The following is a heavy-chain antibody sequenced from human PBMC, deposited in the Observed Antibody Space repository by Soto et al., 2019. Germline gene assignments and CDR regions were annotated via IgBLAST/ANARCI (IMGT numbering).Heavy chain of an antibody. D-gene: IGHD4-17*01. J-gene: IGHJ6*02. Sequence: QVLLQESGPGLVKPSQTLSLTCTVSGGSVSSDNYYWSWIRQHPGKGLEWIGYIYYSGSTYYNPSLKSRVTISVDTSKNQFSLNLTSVTAADTAVYYCARDGFSLTTRAYYFYGVDVWGQGTTVTVSS. V-gene: IGHV4-31*03. CDR2: IYYSGST. CDR3: ARDGFSLTTRAYYFYGVDV. CDR1: GGSVSSDNYY.